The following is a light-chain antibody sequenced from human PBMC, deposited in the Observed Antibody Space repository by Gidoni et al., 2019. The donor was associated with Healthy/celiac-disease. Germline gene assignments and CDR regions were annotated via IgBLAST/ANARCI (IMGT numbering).Light chain of an antibody. J-gene: IGKJ3*01. V-gene: IGKV1-39*01. CDR2: AAS. CDR1: QSISSY. CDR3: QQSYS. Sequence: DIQITQSPSSLSASVGDRVTITCRASQSISSYLNWYQQKPGKAPKLLIYAASSLQSGVTSRFSGSGSGTDFTLTISSLQPEDFATYYCQQSYSFGPGTKVDIK.